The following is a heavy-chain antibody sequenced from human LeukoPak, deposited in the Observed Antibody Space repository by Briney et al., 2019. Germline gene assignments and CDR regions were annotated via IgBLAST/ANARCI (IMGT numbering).Heavy chain of an antibody. V-gene: IGHV4-34*01. J-gene: IGHJ4*02. CDR2: INHSGST. CDR1: GGSFSGYY. Sequence: SETLSLTCAVYGGSFSGYYWSWIRQPPGKGLEWIGEINHSGSTTYNPSLKSRVTISVDTSRNQFSLKLNSVTAADTAVYYCARHRQWLAFDSWGQGTLVTVSS. CDR3: ARHRQWLAFDS. D-gene: IGHD6-19*01.